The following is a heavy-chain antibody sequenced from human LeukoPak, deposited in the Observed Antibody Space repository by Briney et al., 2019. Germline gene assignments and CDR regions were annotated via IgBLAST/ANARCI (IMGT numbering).Heavy chain of an antibody. CDR3: ARRGYRSGANAFDI. J-gene: IGHJ3*02. V-gene: IGHV5-51*01. D-gene: IGHD6-19*01. Sequence: GESLKISCKGSGYSFSTYWIGWVRQMPGKGLEWMGIIYPGDSDTRYSPSFQGQVTISADKSISTAYLQWSSLKASDTAMYYCARRGYRSGANAFDIWGQGTMDTVSS. CDR1: GYSFSTYW. CDR2: IYPGDSDT.